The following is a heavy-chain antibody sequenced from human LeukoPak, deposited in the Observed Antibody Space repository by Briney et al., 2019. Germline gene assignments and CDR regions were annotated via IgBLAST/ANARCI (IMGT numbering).Heavy chain of an antibody. J-gene: IGHJ4*02. CDR2: ISGREGIT. Sequence: GGSLRLSCAASGFNLTRSGMSWVRQAPGKGLEWIAGISGREGITYFADSAKGRFTISRNSSENILHLQLITLRPEDTAIYYCAKEKAVIRGAWGDCFDVWGQGTLVSVSS. D-gene: IGHD2-21*02. CDR1: GFNLTRSG. V-gene: IGHV3-23*01. CDR3: AKEKAVIRGAWGDCFDV.